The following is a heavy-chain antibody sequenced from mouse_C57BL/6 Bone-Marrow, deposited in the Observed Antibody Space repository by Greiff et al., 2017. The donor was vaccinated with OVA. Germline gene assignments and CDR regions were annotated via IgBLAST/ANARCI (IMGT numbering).Heavy chain of an antibody. Sequence: QVQLKESGAELVRPGASVTLSCKASGYTFTDYEMHWVKQTPVHGLAWIGAIDPETGGTAYNQKFKGKAILTADKSSSTAYMELRSLTSEDSAVYYCTREEGPNWAWFAYWGQGTLVTVSA. CDR1: GYTFTDYE. CDR3: TREEGPNWAWFAY. CDR2: IDPETGGT. V-gene: IGHV1-15*01. J-gene: IGHJ3*01. D-gene: IGHD4-1*01.